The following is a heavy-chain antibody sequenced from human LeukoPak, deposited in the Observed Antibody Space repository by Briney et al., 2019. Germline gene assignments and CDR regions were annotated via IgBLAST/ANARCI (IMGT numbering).Heavy chain of an antibody. CDR1: GGSISSSSYY. CDR2: IYYSGST. D-gene: IGHD6-19*01. Sequence: SETLSLTCTVSGGSISSSSYYWGWCRQPPGEGLGWIGCIYYSGSTYYNPSLKSRVTISVDTSKNQFSLNLSSVTAADTAVYYCARRNIAVAGYWYFDLWGRGTLLTVSS. V-gene: IGHV4-39*01. J-gene: IGHJ2*01. CDR3: ARRNIAVAGYWYFDL.